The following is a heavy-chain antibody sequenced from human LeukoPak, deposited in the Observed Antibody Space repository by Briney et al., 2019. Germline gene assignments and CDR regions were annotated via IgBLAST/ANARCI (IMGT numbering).Heavy chain of an antibody. CDR1: GFTFDDYG. D-gene: IGHD3-3*01. Sequence: GGSLRLSCAASGFTFDDYGMSWVRQAPGKGREWVSGINWNGGSTGYADSVKGRFTISRDNAKNSLYLQMNSLRAEDTALYYCAREHDFWSGYSLDAFDIWGQGTMVTVSS. CDR2: INWNGGST. CDR3: AREHDFWSGYSLDAFDI. J-gene: IGHJ3*02. V-gene: IGHV3-20*04.